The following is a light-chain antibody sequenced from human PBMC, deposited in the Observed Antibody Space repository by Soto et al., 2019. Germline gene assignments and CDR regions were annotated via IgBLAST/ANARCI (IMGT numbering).Light chain of an antibody. J-gene: IGKJ3*01. V-gene: IGKV3-20*01. Sequence: EIVLTQSPGTLSLSPGERATLSCRASQSVSSSYLAWYQQRPGQAPRLLIFGASYRATGIPDRFSGSGSGTDFTLTISRLEPEDFAVYYCQQYSSSPPEFTFGPGTQVD. CDR3: QQYSSSPPEFT. CDR1: QSVSSSY. CDR2: GAS.